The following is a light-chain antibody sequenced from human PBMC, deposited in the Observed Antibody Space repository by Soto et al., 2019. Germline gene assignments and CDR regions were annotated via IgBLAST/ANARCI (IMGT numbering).Light chain of an antibody. CDR2: DAS. Sequence: DIQIAQSPSTLSASVGDVVTITCRASQSISSWLGWYQQKPGKAPKLLIYDASSLESGVPSRFSGSGSGKEFTLTISSLQPDDFATYYCKQYNSYLTFGGGTKVDIK. J-gene: IGKJ4*01. V-gene: IGKV1-5*01. CDR1: QSISSW. CDR3: KQYNSYLT.